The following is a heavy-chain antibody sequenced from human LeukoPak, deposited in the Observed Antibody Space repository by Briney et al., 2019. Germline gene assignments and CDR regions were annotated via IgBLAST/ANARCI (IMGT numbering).Heavy chain of an antibody. CDR2: IYPGDSDT. J-gene: IGHJ4*02. D-gene: IGHD3-10*01. V-gene: IGHV5-51*01. CDR3: ARCGSGSYGGLDFDY. Sequence: LGESLKISCKGSGYSFTSYWIGWVRQMPGKGLEWMGIIYPGDSDTRYSPSFQGQVTIPADKSISTAYLQWSSLKASDTAMYYCARCGSGSYGGLDFDYWGQGTLVTVSS. CDR1: GYSFTSYW.